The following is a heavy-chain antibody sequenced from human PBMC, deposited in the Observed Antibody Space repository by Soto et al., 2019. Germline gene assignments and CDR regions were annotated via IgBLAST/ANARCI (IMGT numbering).Heavy chain of an antibody. J-gene: IGHJ3*02. CDR3: AKASHCNKGRCSLGLIGDRAFDI. D-gene: IGHD2-8*01. CDR1: GLTFSAYG. V-gene: IGHV3-30*18. CDR2: ISYDGSKK. Sequence: GGSLRLSCEASGLTFSAYGMHWVRQAPGKGLEWVATISYDGSKKYFGDSVKGRFTISRDNSKSTLYLEMNSLRTEDTAVYYCAKASHCNKGRCSLGLIGDRAFDIWGQGTMVTVS.